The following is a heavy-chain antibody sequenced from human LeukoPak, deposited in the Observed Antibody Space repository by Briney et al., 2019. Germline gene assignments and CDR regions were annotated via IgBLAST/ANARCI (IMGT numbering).Heavy chain of an antibody. Sequence: GGSLRLSCAASGFTFSDYYMSWIRQAPGKGLEWVSYISSSSSYTNYADSVKGRFTISRDNAKDSLYLQMNSLRAEDTAVYYCARVRGAYCGGDCYHFDYWGQGTLVTVSS. CDR2: ISSSSSYT. J-gene: IGHJ4*02. CDR3: ARVRGAYCGGDCYHFDY. CDR1: GFTFSDYY. V-gene: IGHV3-11*06. D-gene: IGHD2-21*02.